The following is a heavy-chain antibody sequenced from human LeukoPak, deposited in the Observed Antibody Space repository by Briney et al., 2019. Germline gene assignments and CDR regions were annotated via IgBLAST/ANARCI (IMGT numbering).Heavy chain of an antibody. D-gene: IGHD2-15*01. Sequence: SETLSLTCAVYGGSFSGYYWSWIRQPPGKGLEWIGEINHSGSTNYNPSLKSRVTISVDTSKNQFSLKLSSVPAADTAVYYCARDFAQYCSGGSCYSDGFDYWGQGTLVTVSS. V-gene: IGHV4-34*01. CDR3: ARDFAQYCSGGSCYSDGFDY. J-gene: IGHJ4*02. CDR2: INHSGST. CDR1: GGSFSGYY.